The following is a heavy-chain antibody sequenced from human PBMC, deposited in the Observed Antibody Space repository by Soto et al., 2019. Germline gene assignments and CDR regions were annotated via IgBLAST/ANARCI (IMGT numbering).Heavy chain of an antibody. CDR3: AKDRNPLEPGPYYYGMDV. CDR2: ISYDGSNK. D-gene: IGHD1-1*01. Sequence: LRLSCAASGFTFSSYGMHWVRQAPGKGLEWVAVISYDGSNKYYADSVKGRFTISRDNSKNTLYLQMNSLRAEDTAVYYCAKDRNPLEPGPYYYGMDVWGQGTTVTVSS. CDR1: GFTFSSYG. J-gene: IGHJ6*02. V-gene: IGHV3-30*18.